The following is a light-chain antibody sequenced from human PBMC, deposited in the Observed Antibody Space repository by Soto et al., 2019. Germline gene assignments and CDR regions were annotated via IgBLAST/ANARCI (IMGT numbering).Light chain of an antibody. CDR3: QQYNDWPPVT. CDR2: ATS. Sequence: DIQMTQSPSSLSASLGDRVTITCRASQNIDNYLNWYQHKPGKAPKLLIYATSTLQSGVPSRFSGSGSGTEFTLTISSLQSEDFAVYYCQQYNDWPPVTFGGGTKVDIK. V-gene: IGKV1-39*01. CDR1: QNIDNY. J-gene: IGKJ4*01.